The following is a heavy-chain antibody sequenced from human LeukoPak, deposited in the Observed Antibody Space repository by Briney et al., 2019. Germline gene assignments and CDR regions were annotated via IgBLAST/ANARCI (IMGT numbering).Heavy chain of an antibody. J-gene: IGHJ4*02. CDR2: INWNSGSI. Sequence: GGSLRLSCAASGFTFSSYAMHWVRQAPGKGPEWVSGINWNSGSIGYADSVKGRFTISRDNAKNSLYLQMNSLRAEDTALYYCAKDIGSSGYYYPDYWGQGTLVTVSS. CDR1: GFTFSSYA. CDR3: AKDIGSSGYYYPDY. V-gene: IGHV3-9*01. D-gene: IGHD3-22*01.